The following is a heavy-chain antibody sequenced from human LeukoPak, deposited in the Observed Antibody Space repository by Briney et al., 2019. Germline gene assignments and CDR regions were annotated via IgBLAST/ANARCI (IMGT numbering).Heavy chain of an antibody. CDR3: ARGGLITTIDY. V-gene: IGHV4-59*01. D-gene: IGHD3-22*01. Sequence: SSETLSLTCTVSGVSISSYYWSWIRQPPGKGLEWIGYIYHSGSTNYNPSLKSRVTISVDTSKNQFSLKLSSVTAADTAVYYCARGGLITTIDYWGQGTLVTVSS. J-gene: IGHJ4*02. CDR1: GVSISSYY. CDR2: IYHSGST.